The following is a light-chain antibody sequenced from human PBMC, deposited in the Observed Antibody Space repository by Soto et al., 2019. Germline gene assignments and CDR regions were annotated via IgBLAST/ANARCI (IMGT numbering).Light chain of an antibody. V-gene: IGKV1-27*01. Sequence: DVQMTQSPSCMSASVGDRVTITFRASQCIAPYLAWFQQKPGKVPKLLIYAASTLQSGVPSRFSGSGSGADFTLTISSLQPEDVGTYYCQKYNSAPLTFGGGTKVEIK. CDR2: AAS. J-gene: IGKJ4*01. CDR3: QKYNSAPLT. CDR1: QCIAPY.